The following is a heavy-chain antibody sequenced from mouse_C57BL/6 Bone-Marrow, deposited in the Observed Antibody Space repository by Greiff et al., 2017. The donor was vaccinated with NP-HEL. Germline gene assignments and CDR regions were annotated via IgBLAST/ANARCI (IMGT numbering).Heavy chain of an antibody. D-gene: IGHD6-1*01. V-gene: IGHV5-17*01. J-gene: IGHJ2*01. CDR2: ISSGSSTI. CDR1: GFTFSDYG. Sequence: DVMLVESGGGLVKPGGSLKLSCAASGFTFSDYGMHWVRQAPEKGLEWVAYISSGSSTIYYADTVKGRFTISRDNAKNTLFLQMTSLRSEDTAMYYCASILTSNFDYWGQGTTLTVSS. CDR3: ASILTSNFDY.